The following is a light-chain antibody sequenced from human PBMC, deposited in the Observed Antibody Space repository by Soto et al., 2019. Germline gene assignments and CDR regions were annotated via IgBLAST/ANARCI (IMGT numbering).Light chain of an antibody. CDR3: QQYGSWHIT. Sequence: EIVLTQSPAALSVSPGVIATLSCRANQSVSDNLAWYQQTPGQAPRLLIYGAATRATAIPARFSDSGSGKEFTHTIPNLQSEDFAVYYCQQYGSWHITFGGGTKDE. CDR2: GAA. V-gene: IGKV3-15*01. CDR1: QSVSDN. J-gene: IGKJ4*02.